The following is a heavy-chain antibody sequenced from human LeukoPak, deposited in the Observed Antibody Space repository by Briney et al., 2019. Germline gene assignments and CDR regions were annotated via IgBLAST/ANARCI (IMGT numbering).Heavy chain of an antibody. CDR2: VYNSGST. J-gene: IGHJ3*02. V-gene: IGHV4-59*01. CDR3: ARARGATIFQSAFDI. D-gene: IGHD5-24*01. CDR1: GGSISSYY. Sequence: SETLSLTCTVSGGSISSYYWSWIRQPPGKGLEWIGYVYNSGSTNYNSSLKSRVTISADTSKNQFSLKLSSVTAADTAVYYCARARGATIFQSAFDIWGQGTMVTVSS.